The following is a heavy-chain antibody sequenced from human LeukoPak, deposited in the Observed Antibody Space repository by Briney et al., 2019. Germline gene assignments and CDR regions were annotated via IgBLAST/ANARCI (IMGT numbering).Heavy chain of an antibody. D-gene: IGHD6-6*01. CDR1: GFTFSSFA. V-gene: IGHV3-30-3*01. J-gene: IGHJ5*02. Sequence: PGRSLRLSCPASGFTFSSFAMRWVRQAPGKGLECVAVISYDGNNKYYADSVKGRFTVSRDNSKNTLYLQMNSLRAEDMAVYYCARGIAPRPSPLGWFDPWGQGTLVTVSS. CDR3: ARGIAPRPSPLGWFDP. CDR2: ISYDGNNK.